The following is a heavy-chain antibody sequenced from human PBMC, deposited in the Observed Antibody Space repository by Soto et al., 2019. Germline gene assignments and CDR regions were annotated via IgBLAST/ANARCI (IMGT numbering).Heavy chain of an antibody. Sequence: GGSLRLSCAASGFTFSSYDMHWVRQATGKGLEWVSAIGTAGDTYYADSVKGRFTISRDNAKNSLYLQMNSLRDEDTAVYYCARDIAWEYCSGGSCYIYWGQGTLVTVSS. V-gene: IGHV3-13*01. CDR2: IGTAGDT. CDR3: ARDIAWEYCSGGSCYIY. J-gene: IGHJ4*02. CDR1: GFTFSSYD. D-gene: IGHD2-15*01.